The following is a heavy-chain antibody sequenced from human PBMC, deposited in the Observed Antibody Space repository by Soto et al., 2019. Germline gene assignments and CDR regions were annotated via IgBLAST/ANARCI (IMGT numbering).Heavy chain of an antibody. Sequence: GGSLRLSCAVSGFTFDDNAMHWVRQASEKGLEWVSGINWKSDIGYADSVKGRFTISRDNAENSLYLQMNSLRAEDTALYYCAISQDRGGRTTFIYWGQGTQVTVSS. CDR3: AISQDRGGRTTFIY. D-gene: IGHD3-16*01. J-gene: IGHJ4*02. V-gene: IGHV3-9*01. CDR2: INWKSDI. CDR1: GFTFDDNA.